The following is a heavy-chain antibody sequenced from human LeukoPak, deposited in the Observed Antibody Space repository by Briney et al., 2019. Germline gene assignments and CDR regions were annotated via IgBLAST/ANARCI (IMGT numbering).Heavy chain of an antibody. Sequence: SETLSLTCAVSGGSISSGGYSWSWIRQPPGKGLEWIGYIYHSGSTYYNPSLKSRVTISVDRSKNQFSLKLSSVTAADTAVYYCARSSIAAPVSWFDPWCQGTLATVSS. CDR1: GGSISSGGYS. CDR3: ARSSIAAPVSWFDP. J-gene: IGHJ5*02. CDR2: IYHSGST. D-gene: IGHD6-6*01. V-gene: IGHV4-30-2*01.